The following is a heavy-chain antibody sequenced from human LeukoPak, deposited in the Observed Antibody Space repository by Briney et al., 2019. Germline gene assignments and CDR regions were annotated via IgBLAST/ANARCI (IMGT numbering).Heavy chain of an antibody. V-gene: IGHV3-48*03. CDR3: AELGITMIGGV. Sequence: SGGSLRLSCAASGFTFSRYWMNWVRQAPGKGLEWVSYISSSGSTIYYADSVKGRFTISRDNAKNSLYLQMNSLRAEDTAVYYCAELGITMIGGVWGKGTTVTTSS. J-gene: IGHJ6*04. CDR1: GFTFSRYW. D-gene: IGHD3-10*02. CDR2: ISSSGSTI.